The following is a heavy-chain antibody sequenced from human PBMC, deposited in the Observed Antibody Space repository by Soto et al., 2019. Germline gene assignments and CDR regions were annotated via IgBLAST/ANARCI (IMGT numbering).Heavy chain of an antibody. V-gene: IGHV5-51*01. Sequence: GESLKISCKGSGYSFDNYWIGWVRQMPGKGLEWMAIIYPGDSDRRYSPSFQGQVTISADQSISTAYLQWSSLKASDTANYYCVRYRSRDYYYGMDVWGQGTTVTVSS. CDR2: IYPGDSDR. CDR1: GYSFDNYW. CDR3: VRYRSRDYYYGMDV. D-gene: IGHD1-26*01. J-gene: IGHJ6*02.